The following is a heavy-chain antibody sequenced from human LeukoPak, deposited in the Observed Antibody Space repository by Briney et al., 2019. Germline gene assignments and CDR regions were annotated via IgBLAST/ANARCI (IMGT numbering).Heavy chain of an antibody. CDR2: IYYSGST. J-gene: IGHJ5*02. V-gene: IGHV4-31*03. D-gene: IGHD1-1*01. CDR1: GGSISSGGYP. CDR3: ASHHLHDPSNNWFVP. Sequence: SETLSLTCTVSGGSISSGGYPWSWIRQHPGKGMEWIGYIYYSGSTYYNPSLKSRVTISVDTSKNQFSLKLSSVTAADTAVYYCASHHLHDPSNNWFVPWGQGTLVTVSS.